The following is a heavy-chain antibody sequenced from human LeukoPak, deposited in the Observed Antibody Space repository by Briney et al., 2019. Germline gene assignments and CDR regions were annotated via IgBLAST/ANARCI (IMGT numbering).Heavy chain of an antibody. V-gene: IGHV1-3*01. D-gene: IGHD3-22*01. Sequence: ASVKVSCKASGYTFTSYAMHWVRQAPGQRLEWMGWINAGNGNTKYSQKFQGRVTITRDTSASTAYMELSSLRSEDTAVYYCARAYYYDSSGYYYGAGPYYYYGMDVWGQGTTVTVSS. CDR2: INAGNGNT. CDR3: ARAYYYDSSGYYYGAGPYYYYGMDV. J-gene: IGHJ6*02. CDR1: GYTFTSYA.